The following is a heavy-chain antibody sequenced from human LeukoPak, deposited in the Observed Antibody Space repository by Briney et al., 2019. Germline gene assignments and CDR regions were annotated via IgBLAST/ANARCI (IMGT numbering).Heavy chain of an antibody. V-gene: IGHV4-38-2*02. CDR3: ARPEYDFWSGYYYYYMDV. D-gene: IGHD3-3*01. J-gene: IGHJ6*03. CDR1: GYSISSGYY. CDR2: IYHSGRT. Sequence: PSETLSLTCTVSGYSISSGYYWGWIRQPPGKGLEWIGNIYHSGRTYDNPSLKSRVTISVDTSKNQFSLKLSSVTAADTAVYYCARPEYDFWSGYYYYYMDVWGKGTTVTVSS.